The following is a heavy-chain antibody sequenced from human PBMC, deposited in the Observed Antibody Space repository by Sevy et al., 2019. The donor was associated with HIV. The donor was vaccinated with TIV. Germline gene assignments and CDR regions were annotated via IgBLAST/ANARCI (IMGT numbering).Heavy chain of an antibody. V-gene: IGHV1-24*01. Sequence: ASVKVSCKVSGYSLTKLAIHWVRQAPGKGPEWLGTFDPEDGDPEDGETIYAQKFQDRVIMTEDTSTDTAFMELSSLTSEDMAVYYCATTRDYYDSSGYPFDDWGQGTLVTVSS. CDR2: FDPEDGDPEDGET. CDR1: GYSLTKLA. CDR3: ATTRDYYDSSGYPFDD. D-gene: IGHD3-22*01. J-gene: IGHJ4*02.